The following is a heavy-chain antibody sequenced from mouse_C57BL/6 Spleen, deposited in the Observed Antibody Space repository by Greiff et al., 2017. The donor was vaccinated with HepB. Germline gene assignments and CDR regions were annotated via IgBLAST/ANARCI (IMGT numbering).Heavy chain of an antibody. J-gene: IGHJ2*01. Sequence: EVMLVESGGGLVQSGRSLRLSCATSGFTFSDFYMEWVRQAPGKGLEWIAASRNKANDYTTEYSASVKGRFIVSRDTSQSILYLQMNALRAEDTAIYYCAREPSYYYGFDYWGQGTTLTVSS. CDR3: AREPSYYYGFDY. CDR1: GFTFSDFY. D-gene: IGHD1-1*01. CDR2: SRNKANDYTT. V-gene: IGHV7-1*01.